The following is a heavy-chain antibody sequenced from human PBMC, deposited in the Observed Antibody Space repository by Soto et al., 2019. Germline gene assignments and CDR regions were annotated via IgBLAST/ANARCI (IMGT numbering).Heavy chain of an antibody. J-gene: IGHJ6*02. V-gene: IGHV1-2*04. Sequence: QVQLVQSVAAVKKPGASVKVSCKASGYPFTVYYMHWVRQAPGQGREWMGWINPNSGGTNYEQKLQGWVTKTRDTSISTGYMELIRLRSDDTAVYYGARTTVAGPPHWYYYGMDVWGQGTTVTVSS. CDR1: GYPFTVYY. D-gene: IGHD6-19*01. CDR2: INPNSGGT. CDR3: ARTTVAGPPHWYYYGMDV.